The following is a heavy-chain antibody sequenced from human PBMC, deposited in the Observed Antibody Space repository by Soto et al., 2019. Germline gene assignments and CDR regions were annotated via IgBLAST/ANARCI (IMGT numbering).Heavy chain of an antibody. CDR3: AKGSYRPHDY. CDR1: GFTFSTYA. D-gene: IGHD1-26*01. Sequence: PGGSLRLSCAASGFTFSTYAMSWVRQAPGKGLEWVSAISGSGDTTYYANTVKGRFTISRDNSKNTLYLQMNSLRAEDTAVYYCAKGSYRPHDYWGQGTLVTVSS. CDR2: ISGSGDTT. J-gene: IGHJ4*02. V-gene: IGHV3-23*01.